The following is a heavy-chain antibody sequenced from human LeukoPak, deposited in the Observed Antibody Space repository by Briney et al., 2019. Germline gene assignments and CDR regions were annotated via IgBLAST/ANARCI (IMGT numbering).Heavy chain of an antibody. J-gene: IGHJ4*02. D-gene: IGHD6-6*01. V-gene: IGHV3-66*02. CDR1: GFTFSTNY. CDR2: IYSGGST. Sequence: GGSLRLSCAASGFTFSTNYMTWVRQAPGKGLEWVSVIYSGGSTFYADSVKGRFTISRDNSKNTLYLQMNSLRAEDTAVYHCARASIAASGYYFDYWGQGTLVTVSS. CDR3: ARASIAASGYYFDY.